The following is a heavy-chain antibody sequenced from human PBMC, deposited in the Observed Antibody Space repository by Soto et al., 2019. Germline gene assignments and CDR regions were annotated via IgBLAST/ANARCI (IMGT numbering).Heavy chain of an antibody. CDR3: AKMPGGYHNVDY. V-gene: IGHV3-23*01. CDR2: ISGSGGST. D-gene: IGHD2-2*01. J-gene: IGHJ4*02. Sequence: GGSLRLSCAASGFTFSSYAMSWVRQAPGKGLEWVSAISGSGGSTYYVDSVKGRFTISRDNSKNTLYLQMNSLRTEDTAEYYWAKMPGGYHNVDYWGQGTLVTVSS. CDR1: GFTFSSYA.